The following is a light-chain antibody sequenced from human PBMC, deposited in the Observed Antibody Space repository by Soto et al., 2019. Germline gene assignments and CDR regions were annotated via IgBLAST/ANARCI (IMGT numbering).Light chain of an antibody. CDR2: LGS. V-gene: IGKV2-28*01. CDR3: IQALQTPRT. CDR1: QSLLHSNGYNY. Sequence: DIVMTQSPLSLPVTPGEPASISCRSSQSLLHSNGYNYLDWYLQKPGQSPQLLIYLGSNRASGVPDRFSGSGSGTEFKLKISRVEAEDVGVYFCIQALQTPRTFGQGTKVEIK. J-gene: IGKJ1*01.